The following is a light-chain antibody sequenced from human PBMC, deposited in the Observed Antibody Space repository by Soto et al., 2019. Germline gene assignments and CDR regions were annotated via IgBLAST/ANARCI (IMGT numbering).Light chain of an antibody. J-gene: IGKJ1*01. CDR1: QSVFFNSNNKNY. V-gene: IGKV4-1*01. Sequence: DIVMTQSPDSLAVSLGERATINCKSSQSVFFNSNNKNYLAWYQQKPGQPPKLLIYWASTRESGVPDRFSGSGSGTDFTLTISSLQAEDVAFYYCQQYYNIPPTFGQGTKLEI. CDR2: WAS. CDR3: QQYYNIPPT.